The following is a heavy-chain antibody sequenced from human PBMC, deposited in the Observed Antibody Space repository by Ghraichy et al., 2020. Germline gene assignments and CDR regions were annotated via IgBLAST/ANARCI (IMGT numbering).Heavy chain of an antibody. CDR1: GFTFSSYA. J-gene: IGHJ4*02. Sequence: LSLTCAASGFTFSSYAMSWVRQAPGKGLEWVSAISGSGGSTYYADSVKGRFTISRDNSKNTLYLQMNSLRAEDTAVYYCAKTHITIFGVVIISLYFDYWGQGTLVTVSS. V-gene: IGHV3-23*01. D-gene: IGHD3-3*01. CDR2: ISGSGGST. CDR3: AKTHITIFGVVIISLYFDY.